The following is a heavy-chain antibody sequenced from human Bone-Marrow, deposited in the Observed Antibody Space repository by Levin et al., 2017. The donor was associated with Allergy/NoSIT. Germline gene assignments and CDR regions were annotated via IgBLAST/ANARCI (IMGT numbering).Heavy chain of an antibody. D-gene: IGHD3-3*02. CDR1: GFTFSDYY. CDR3: ARGVFSGDAFDI. Sequence: GGSLRLSCAASGFTFSDYYMTWIRQAPGKGLEWVSYISRSGTYTNYADSVTGRFTISRDDAKSSLYLQMNSLRAEDTGVYFCARGVFSGDAFDIWGQGTRVVVST. CDR2: ISRSGTYT. J-gene: IGHJ3*02. V-gene: IGHV3-11*05.